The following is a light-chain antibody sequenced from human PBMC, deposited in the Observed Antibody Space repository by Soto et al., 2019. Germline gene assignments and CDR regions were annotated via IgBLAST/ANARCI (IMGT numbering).Light chain of an antibody. CDR2: DAS. J-gene: IGKJ3*01. CDR3: QPYKSYPFT. CDR1: QSISSW. Sequence: DIQMTQSPSTLSASVGDRVTITCRSRQSISSWLAWYQQKPGKAPQLLIYDASSLESGVPSRFSGSVSGTEFTLTISSLQPDDFATYYCQPYKSYPFTFGPGPKVDI. V-gene: IGKV1-5*01.